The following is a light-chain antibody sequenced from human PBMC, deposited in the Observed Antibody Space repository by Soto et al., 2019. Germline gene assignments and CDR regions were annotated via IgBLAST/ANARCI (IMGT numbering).Light chain of an antibody. CDR3: AAWDDSLSGQV. CDR1: SSNIGSNY. V-gene: IGLV1-47*01. J-gene: IGLJ1*01. Sequence: QSVLTQPPSASGTPGQRVTISCSGSSSNIGSNYVYWYQQLPGTAPKLLIYRNNQRPSGVPDRFSGSKSGTSASLAISGLRSKDEADYYCAAWDDSLSGQVFGTGTKVTVL. CDR2: RNN.